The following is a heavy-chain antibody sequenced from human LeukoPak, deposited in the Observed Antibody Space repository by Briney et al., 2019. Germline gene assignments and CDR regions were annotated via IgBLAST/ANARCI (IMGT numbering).Heavy chain of an antibody. J-gene: IGHJ5*02. CDR3: ARESSAVAHTMMRDWLDP. CDR1: GYSINFGHL. V-gene: IGHV4-38-2*02. CDR2: INHSGRT. Sequence: PSETLSLTCDVSGYSINFGHLWGWIRQPPGKGLEWIASINHSGRTYYTPSLKSRVTISVDTLKNQFSLKVTSVTAEDTAMYFCARESSAVAHTMMRDWLDPWGQGTLATVSS. D-gene: IGHD3-22*01.